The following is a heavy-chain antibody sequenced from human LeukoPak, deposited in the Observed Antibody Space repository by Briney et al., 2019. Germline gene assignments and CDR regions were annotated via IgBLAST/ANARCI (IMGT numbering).Heavy chain of an antibody. D-gene: IGHD6-19*01. J-gene: IGHJ4*02. Sequence: SETLSLTCTVSGGSISSSSYYWGWIRQPPGKGLEWIGTIYYNGSTYYNPSLKSRVTISVDTSKNQFSLKLRSVTAADTAVYYCARDSRAGDSRIAVTGTDYWGQGTLVTVSS. CDR3: ARDSRAGDSRIAVTGTDY. CDR1: GGSISSSSYY. CDR2: IYYNGST. V-gene: IGHV4-39*07.